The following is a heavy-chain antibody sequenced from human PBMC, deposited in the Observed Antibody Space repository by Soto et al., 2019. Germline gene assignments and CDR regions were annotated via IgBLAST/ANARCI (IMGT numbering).Heavy chain of an antibody. CDR1: EFTVSSNY. D-gene: IGHD1-26*01. J-gene: IGHJ6*02. Sequence: GGSLSLSCAASEFTVSSNYRNWVRQAPGKGLECVSTIYSGGRTYYADSVKGRFTISRDNSKNTLYLQMNNLRAEDTAVYYCAGRVGATNYGMDVWGQGTTVTVSS. CDR3: AGRVGATNYGMDV. CDR2: IYSGGRT. V-gene: IGHV3-53*01.